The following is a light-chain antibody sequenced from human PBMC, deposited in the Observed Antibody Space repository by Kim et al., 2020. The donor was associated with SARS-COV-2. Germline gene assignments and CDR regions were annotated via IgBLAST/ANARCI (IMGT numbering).Light chain of an antibody. V-gene: IGKV1-16*01. CDR3: QQYDSYPLT. Sequence: DTQMTQSPSSLSASVGDRVTITCRASQGIGNYLAWFQQKPGKAPKSLIYATSNLQTGVPSRFSGSTSGTDFTLTINSLQPEDFATYYCQQYDSYPLTFGGGTKLEI. J-gene: IGKJ4*01. CDR2: ATS. CDR1: QGIGNY.